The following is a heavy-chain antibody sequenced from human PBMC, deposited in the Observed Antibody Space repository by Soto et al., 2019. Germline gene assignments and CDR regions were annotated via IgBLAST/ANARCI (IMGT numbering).Heavy chain of an antibody. CDR1: GYTFTSYD. CDR3: ASPRPAAMGGDY. V-gene: IGHV1-8*01. CDR2: MNPNSGNT. D-gene: IGHD2-2*01. Sequence: GASVKVSCKASGYTFTSYDINWVXQATGQGLEWMGWMNPNSGNTGYAQKFQGRVTMTRNTSISTAYMELSSLRSEDTAVYYCASPRPAAMGGDYWGQGTLVTVSS. J-gene: IGHJ4*02.